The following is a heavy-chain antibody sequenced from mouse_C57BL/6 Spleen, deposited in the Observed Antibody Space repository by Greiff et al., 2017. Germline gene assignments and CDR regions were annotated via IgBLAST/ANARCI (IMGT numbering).Heavy chain of an antibody. Sequence: QVHVKQSGPGLVQPSQSLSITCTVSGFSLTSYGVHWVRQSPGKGLEWLGVIWSGGSTDYNAAFISRLSISKDNSKSQVFFKMNSLQADDTAIYYCARNWGFYFDVWGTGTTVTVSS. V-gene: IGHV2-2*01. J-gene: IGHJ1*03. CDR3: ARNWGFYFDV. CDR2: IWSGGST. CDR1: GFSLTSYG.